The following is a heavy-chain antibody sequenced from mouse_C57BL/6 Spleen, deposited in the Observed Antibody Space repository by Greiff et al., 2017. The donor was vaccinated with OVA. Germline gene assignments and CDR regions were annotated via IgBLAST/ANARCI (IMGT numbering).Heavy chain of an antibody. CDR2: ISNGGGST. CDR3: ARSTDLDY. J-gene: IGHJ2*01. V-gene: IGHV5-12*01. Sequence: EVQLVESGGGLVQPGGSLKLSCAASGFTFSDYYMYWVRQTPEKRLEWVAYISNGGGSTYYPDTVKGRFTISRDNAKNTLYLQMSRLKSEDTAMYYCARSTDLDYWGQGTTLTVSS. CDR1: GFTFSDYY. D-gene: IGHD1-1*01.